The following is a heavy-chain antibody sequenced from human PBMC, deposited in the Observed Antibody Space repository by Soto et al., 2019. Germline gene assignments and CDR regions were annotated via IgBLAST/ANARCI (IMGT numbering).Heavy chain of an antibody. CDR3: ASGVRSVAGRFDY. J-gene: IGHJ4*02. V-gene: IGHV4-61*03. Sequence: SETLSLTCNVSGGSVSSDIYYWSWIRQPPGKGPEWLAYIVHTGGTNYNPFLKTRLTISLDQPQNYFSLKLGSVTAAHTAVYYCASGVRSVAGRFDYWGQGALVTVSS. D-gene: IGHD3-3*01. CDR1: GGSVSSDIYY. CDR2: IVHTGGT.